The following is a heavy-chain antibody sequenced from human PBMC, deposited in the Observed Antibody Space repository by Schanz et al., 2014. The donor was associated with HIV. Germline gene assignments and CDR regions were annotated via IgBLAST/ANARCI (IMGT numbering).Heavy chain of an antibody. Sequence: QVQLVQSGAEVKKPGASVKVSCKASGNTFRDYYIYWMRQAPGQGLEGMGWINPNSGGTNFARKFQGRVTMTRDTSITTAYMELSGLRSDDTALYYCASNNYGDYVSLDYWGQGTQVTVSS. J-gene: IGHJ4*02. CDR2: INPNSGGT. CDR1: GNTFRDYY. V-gene: IGHV1-2*02. D-gene: IGHD4-17*01. CDR3: ASNNYGDYVSLDY.